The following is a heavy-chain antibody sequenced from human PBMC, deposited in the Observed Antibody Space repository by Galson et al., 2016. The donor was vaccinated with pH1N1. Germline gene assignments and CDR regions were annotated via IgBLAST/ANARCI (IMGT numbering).Heavy chain of an antibody. CDR1: GFTVSSNY. Sequence: SLRLSCAASGFTVSSNYMSWVRQAPGKGLEWVSIVYSGGNTYYADSVKGRFTIPRDNSNNPLYLQMNSLRAEDTAVYYCARVWSYDFWSGVGDFYFDYWGQGILVTVSS. CDR2: VYSGGNT. CDR3: ARVWSYDFWSGVGDFYFDY. J-gene: IGHJ4*02. D-gene: IGHD3-3*01. V-gene: IGHV3-53*05.